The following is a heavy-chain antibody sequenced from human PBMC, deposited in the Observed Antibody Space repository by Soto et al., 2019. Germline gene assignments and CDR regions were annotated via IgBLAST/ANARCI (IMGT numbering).Heavy chain of an antibody. D-gene: IGHD6-6*01. J-gene: IGHJ4*02. V-gene: IGHV3-21*01. Sequence: VQLVESGGGLVKPGESLSLSCAASGFTFTRYSMNWVRQAPGKGLEWVSSISSNTNYIYYGDSMKGRFTISRDNAKNSLYLEMNSLRTEDTAVYYYARESEDLSSNFDYWGQGTLVTVSS. CDR3: ARESEDLSSNFDY. CDR2: ISSNTNYI. CDR1: GFTFTRYS.